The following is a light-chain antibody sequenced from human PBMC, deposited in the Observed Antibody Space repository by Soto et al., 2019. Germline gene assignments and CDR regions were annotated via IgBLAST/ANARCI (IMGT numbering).Light chain of an antibody. Sequence: EIVLTQSPGTLSLSPVERATLSFRASQSLSSSYLAWYQQKSGQAPRLLIYGSFSRATGIPDRFSGSGSGTDFTLTISRLEPEDFAVYYCQQRSNWPPITFGQGTRLEIK. CDR1: QSLSSSY. CDR2: GSF. CDR3: QQRSNWPPIT. J-gene: IGKJ5*01. V-gene: IGKV3D-20*02.